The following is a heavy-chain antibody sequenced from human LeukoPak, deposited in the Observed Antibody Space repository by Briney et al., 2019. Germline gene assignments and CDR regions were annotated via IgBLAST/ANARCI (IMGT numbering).Heavy chain of an antibody. CDR1: AGSISSHS. D-gene: IGHD3-10*01. CDR3: ARGGYYGSAYFDL. V-gene: IGHV4-59*11. Sequence: SETLSLTCTVSAGSISSHSWSWIRQPPGKGLGWHGYIYFSGSTNYNPSLNSRVTISVATSKNQFSLKLSSVTAADTAVYYCARGGYYGSAYFDLWGRGTLVTVSS. J-gene: IGHJ2*01. CDR2: IYFSGST.